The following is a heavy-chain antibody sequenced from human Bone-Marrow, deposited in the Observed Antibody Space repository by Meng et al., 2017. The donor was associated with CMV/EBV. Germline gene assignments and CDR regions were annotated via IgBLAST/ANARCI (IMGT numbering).Heavy chain of an antibody. CDR1: GASISTRYY. D-gene: IGHD1-1*01. CDR3: ARRGRTGTTSYDY. CDR2: IYHSGST. J-gene: IGHJ4*02. Sequence: SETLSLTCTVSGASISTRYYWGWIRQPPGKGLEWIGSIYHSGSTYNNPSLESRVTISIDTSKNQFSLKLSSMTAADTAVYYCARRGRTGTTSYDYWGQGTLVTFSS. V-gene: IGHV4-38-2*02.